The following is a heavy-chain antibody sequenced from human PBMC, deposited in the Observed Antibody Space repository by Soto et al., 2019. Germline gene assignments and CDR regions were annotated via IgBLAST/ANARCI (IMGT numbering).Heavy chain of an antibody. J-gene: IGHJ6*03. V-gene: IGHV3-33*01. Sequence: QVQLLESGGGVVQPAGSHRLSCAASGLTFRSYGMHWVRQAPGKGLEWVAIIWYDGSNKYYADSVKGRFTISRDKSKSTLYLEMNSLTVADTAVYHCARGVVHNSYYMDVWGEGTTVTISS. CDR2: IWYDGSNK. D-gene: IGHD2-15*01. CDR3: ARGVVHNSYYMDV. CDR1: GLTFRSYG.